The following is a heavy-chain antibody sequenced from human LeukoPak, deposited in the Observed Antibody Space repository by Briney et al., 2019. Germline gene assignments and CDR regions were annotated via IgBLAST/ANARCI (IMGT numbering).Heavy chain of an antibody. CDR1: GGSISSYY. CDR2: IYYSGST. D-gene: IGHD1-1*01. Sequence: SETLSLTCTVSGGSISSYYWSWIRQPPGKGLEWIGYIYYSGSTNYNPSLKSRVTISVDTSKNQFSLKLSSVTAADTAVYYCARARTTYYYYYMDVWGKGTTVTVSS. CDR3: ARARTTYYYYYMDV. J-gene: IGHJ6*03. V-gene: IGHV4-59*12.